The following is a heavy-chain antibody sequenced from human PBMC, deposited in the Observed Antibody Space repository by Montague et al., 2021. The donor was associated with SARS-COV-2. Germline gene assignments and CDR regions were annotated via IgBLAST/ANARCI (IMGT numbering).Heavy chain of an antibody. CDR2: ISYDGSNK. D-gene: IGHD3-3*01. Sequence: SLRLSCAASGFTFSSYAMHWVRQAPGKGLEWVAVISYDGSNKYYADSVKGRFTISRDNSKNTPYLQMNSLRAEDTAVYYCARDFLPLLAYYYGMDVWGQGTTVTVSS. J-gene: IGHJ6*02. V-gene: IGHV3-30*04. CDR3: ARDFLPLLAYYYGMDV. CDR1: GFTFSSYA.